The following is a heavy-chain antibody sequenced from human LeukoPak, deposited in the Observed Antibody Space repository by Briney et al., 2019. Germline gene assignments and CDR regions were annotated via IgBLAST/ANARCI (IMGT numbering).Heavy chain of an antibody. Sequence: SETLSLTCAVYGGSFSGYYWSWIRQPPGKGLEWIGEINHSGSTNYNPSLKSRVTISVDTSKNQFSLKLSSVTVADTAVYYCARVGVGAKDYWGQGTLVTVSS. J-gene: IGHJ4*02. CDR3: ARVGVGAKDY. D-gene: IGHD1-26*01. CDR1: GGSFSGYY. V-gene: IGHV4-34*01. CDR2: INHSGST.